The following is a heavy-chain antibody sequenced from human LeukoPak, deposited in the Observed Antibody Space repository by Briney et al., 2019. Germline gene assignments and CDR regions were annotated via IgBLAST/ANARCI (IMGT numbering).Heavy chain of an antibody. Sequence: GGSLRLSCAASGFTFSSYGMHWVRQAPGKGLEWVAFIRYDGSNKKYADSVKGRFTISRDNSKNTLYLQMNSLRAEDTAVYYCAKDKGSGSEPDVWGKGTTVTISS. J-gene: IGHJ6*04. CDR1: GFTFSSYG. V-gene: IGHV3-30*02. CDR2: IRYDGSNK. D-gene: IGHD1-26*01. CDR3: AKDKGSGSEPDV.